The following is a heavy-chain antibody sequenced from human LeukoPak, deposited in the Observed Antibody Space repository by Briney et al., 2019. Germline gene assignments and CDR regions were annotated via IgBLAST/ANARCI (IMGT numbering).Heavy chain of an antibody. D-gene: IGHD3-10*01. CDR1: GGSISSSSYY. J-gene: IGHJ6*02. V-gene: IGHV4-39*07. Sequence: SETLSLTCTVSGGSISSSSYYWGWIRQPPGKGLEWIGSIYYSGSTYYNPSLKSRVTISVDTSKNQFSLKLSSVTAADTAVYYCARENRLLWFGELSYYGMDVWGQGTTVTVSS. CDR3: ARENRLLWFGELSYYGMDV. CDR2: IYYSGST.